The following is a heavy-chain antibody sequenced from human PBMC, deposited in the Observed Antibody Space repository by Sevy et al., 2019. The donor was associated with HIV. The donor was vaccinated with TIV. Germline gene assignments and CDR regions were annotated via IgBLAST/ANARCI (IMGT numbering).Heavy chain of an antibody. CDR3: VRGHLWLEN. CDR2: ISQDGTEE. Sequence: GSLRLSCAASGLTFSIYWVTWVRQAPGKGLEWVASISQDGTEEYYVDSVKGRFTMSRDNAKDSVYLQMSSLRAEDTAIYSCVRGHLWLENWGQGTLVTVSS. V-gene: IGHV3-7*01. CDR1: GLTFSIYW. D-gene: IGHD3-3*02. J-gene: IGHJ4*02.